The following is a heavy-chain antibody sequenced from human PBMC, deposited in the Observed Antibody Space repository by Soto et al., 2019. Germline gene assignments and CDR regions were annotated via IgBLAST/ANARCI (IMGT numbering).Heavy chain of an antibody. CDR1: GGTFSSYA. Sequence: QVQLVQSGAEVKKPGSSVKVSCKASGGTFSSYAISWVRQAPGQGLEWMGGIIPIFGTANYAQKFQGRVTITADKSTSTAYMELSSLRSEDTAVYYCAGAPYDFWSGYYSAFDIWGQGTMVTVSS. CDR2: IIPIFGTA. J-gene: IGHJ3*02. CDR3: AGAPYDFWSGYYSAFDI. D-gene: IGHD3-3*01. V-gene: IGHV1-69*06.